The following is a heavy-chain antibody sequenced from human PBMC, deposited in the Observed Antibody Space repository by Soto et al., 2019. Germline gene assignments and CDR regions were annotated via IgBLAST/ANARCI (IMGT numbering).Heavy chain of an antibody. V-gene: IGHV4-59*08. CDR1: GGSISSYY. J-gene: IGHJ4*02. Sequence: SETLSLTCTVSGGSISSYYWSWIRQPPGKGLEWIGYFFYSGSTNYNPSLKSRVTISVDTSKNQFSLKLSSVTAADTAVYYCARHGTLNGEYAYWARGTLVPVSS. CDR2: FFYSGST. D-gene: IGHD4-17*01. CDR3: ARHGTLNGEYAY.